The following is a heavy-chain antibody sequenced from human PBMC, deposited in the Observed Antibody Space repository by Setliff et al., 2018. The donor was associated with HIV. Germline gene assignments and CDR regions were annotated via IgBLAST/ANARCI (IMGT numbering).Heavy chain of an antibody. CDR3: ARGRAYSSGWGLLRNYYMDV. CDR2: INHSGST. J-gene: IGHJ6*03. V-gene: IGHV4-34*01. D-gene: IGHD6-19*01. CDR1: GESFSGYY. Sequence: LSLTCAVYGESFSGYYWTWIRQSPGKGLEWIGEINHSGSTNYNPPLKSRVTISVDTSKNQFSLKLHSMTAADTAVYFCARGRAYSSGWGLLRNYYMDVWGKGTTVTVSS.